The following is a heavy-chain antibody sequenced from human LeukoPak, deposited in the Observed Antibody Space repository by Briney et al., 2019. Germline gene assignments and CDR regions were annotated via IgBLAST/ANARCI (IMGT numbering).Heavy chain of an antibody. Sequence: SETLSLTCTVSGGSISSYYWSWIRQPAGKGREWIGRIYTSGSTNYHPSLKSRVTMSVDTSKNQFSLKLSSVTAADTAVYYCARELFLYYDFWSGYYGGDYYYYYMDVWGKGTTVTVSS. CDR3: ARELFLYYDFWSGYYGGDYYYYYMDV. CDR2: IYTSGST. J-gene: IGHJ6*03. V-gene: IGHV4-4*07. CDR1: GGSISSYY. D-gene: IGHD3-3*01.